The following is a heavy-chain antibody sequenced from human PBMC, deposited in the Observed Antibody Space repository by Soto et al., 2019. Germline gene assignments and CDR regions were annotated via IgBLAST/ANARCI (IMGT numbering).Heavy chain of an antibody. D-gene: IGHD2-15*01. J-gene: IGHJ6*02. Sequence: GSLRLSCAAPGFTFSYYSMHWVRQAPGKGLEWVAVVSYDGNIEYYADSVKGRFSISRDNSKNTLNLQMDNLRVEDTAVYFCSRQYCSDSTCYYYNGMDVWGQGTTVTVSS. CDR2: VSYDGNIE. CDR3: SRQYCSDSTCYYYNGMDV. V-gene: IGHV3-30-3*01. CDR1: GFTFSYYS.